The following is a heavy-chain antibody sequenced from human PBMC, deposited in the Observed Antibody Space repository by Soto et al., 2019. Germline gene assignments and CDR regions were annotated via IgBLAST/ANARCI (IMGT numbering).Heavy chain of an antibody. CDR2: ISFDGDK. J-gene: IGHJ4*02. CDR1: GFDFSNSG. D-gene: IGHD2-8*02. CDR3: ARDYARGWCQL. Sequence: QVKLVESGGGVVQPGTSLRLSCTASGFDFSNSGIQWVRQTPGKGLEWVALISFDGDKYYVDSVKGRFTISRDNPTNTVYLQMXRLXXXXTGVYYCARDYARGWCQLWGQGTLVTVSS. V-gene: IGHV3-30*03.